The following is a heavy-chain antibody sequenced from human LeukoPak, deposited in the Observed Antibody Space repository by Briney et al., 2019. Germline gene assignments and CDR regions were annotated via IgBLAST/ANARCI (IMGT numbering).Heavy chain of an antibody. CDR3: ATSSNAPGNH. J-gene: IGHJ5*02. D-gene: IGHD2-2*01. V-gene: IGHV3-7*01. CDR2: IKEDGSAQ. CDR1: GFTFNGYW. Sequence: GGSLRLSCAASGFTFNGYWRSWVRQAPGKGREWVANIKEDGSAQYYVGSVKGRFTISRDNAKNSLNLQMNSLRAEDTAVYYCATSSNAPGNHWGQGTLVTVSS.